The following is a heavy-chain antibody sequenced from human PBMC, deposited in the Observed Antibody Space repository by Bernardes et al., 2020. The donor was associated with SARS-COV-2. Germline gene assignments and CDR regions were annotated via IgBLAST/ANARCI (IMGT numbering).Heavy chain of an antibody. V-gene: IGHV4-59*01. CDR1: GGSISSYY. Sequence: SETLSLTCTVSGGSISSYYWSWIRQPPGKGLEWIGYIYYSGSTNYNPSLKSRVTISVDTSKNQFSLKLSSVTAADTAVYYCARDLRGITWEVTTVRRDYYYYYMDVWGKGTTVTVSS. CDR3: ARDLRGITWEVTTVRRDYYYYYMDV. CDR2: IYYSGST. D-gene: IGHD4-4*01. J-gene: IGHJ6*03.